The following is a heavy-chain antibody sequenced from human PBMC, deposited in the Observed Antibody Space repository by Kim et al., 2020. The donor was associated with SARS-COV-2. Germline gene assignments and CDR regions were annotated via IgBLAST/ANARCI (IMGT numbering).Heavy chain of an antibody. Sequence: SETLSLTCAVYGGSFSGYYWSWIRQPPGKGLEWIGEINHSGSTNYNPSLKSRVTISVDTSKNQFSLKLSSVTAADTAVYYCALTARRLLWFGGRDYWGQGTLVTVSS. CDR2: INHSGST. J-gene: IGHJ4*02. V-gene: IGHV4-34*01. CDR3: ALTARRLLWFGGRDY. D-gene: IGHD3-10*01. CDR1: GGSFSGYY.